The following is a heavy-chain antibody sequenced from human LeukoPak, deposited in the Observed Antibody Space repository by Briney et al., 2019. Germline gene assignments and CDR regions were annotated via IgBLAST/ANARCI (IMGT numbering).Heavy chain of an antibody. Sequence: GGSLRLSCAASGFTFDDYAMHWVRQAPGKGLEWVSGISWNSGSIGYADSVKGRFTISRDNAKNSLYLQMNSLRAEDTAVYYCAKVRAYYYDSSGDYWGQGTLVTVSS. CDR1: GFTFDDYA. CDR2: ISWNSGSI. V-gene: IGHV3-9*01. D-gene: IGHD3-22*01. CDR3: AKVRAYYYDSSGDY. J-gene: IGHJ4*02.